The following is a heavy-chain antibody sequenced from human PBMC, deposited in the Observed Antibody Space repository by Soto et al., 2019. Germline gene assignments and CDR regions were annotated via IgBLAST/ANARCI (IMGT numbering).Heavy chain of an antibody. CDR1: GGSISSSSYY. CDR3: ARQFDF. V-gene: IGHV4-39*01. CDR2: MYYSGSA. Sequence: QLQMEESGPGLVKPSETLSLTCTVSGGSISSSSYYWGWIRQPPGKGLKWIGSMYYSGSADYDPSLKSRVNVPVDTSKNQFSLKLNSVTAADTAVYYCARQFDFWGQGILVTVSS. J-gene: IGHJ4*02.